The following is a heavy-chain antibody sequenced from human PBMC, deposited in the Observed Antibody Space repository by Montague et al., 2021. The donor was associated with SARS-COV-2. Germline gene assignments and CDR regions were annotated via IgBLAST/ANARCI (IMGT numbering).Heavy chain of an antibody. CDR1: GFTFTHYE. CDR3: ARDREYCSSASCYDIYYGMDV. CDR2: ISSSGSII. Sequence: SLRLSCAASGFTFTHYEMNWVRQAPGKGLEWVSYISSSGSIIYHADSVKGRFTISRDVAKNSLYLQMSSLRAEDTAVYYCARDREYCSSASCYDIYYGMDVWGPGTMVTVSS. J-gene: IGHJ6*02. V-gene: IGHV3-48*03. D-gene: IGHD2-2*01.